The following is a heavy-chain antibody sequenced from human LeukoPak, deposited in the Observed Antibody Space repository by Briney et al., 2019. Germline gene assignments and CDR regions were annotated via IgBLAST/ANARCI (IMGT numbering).Heavy chain of an antibody. Sequence: GGSLRLSCAASAFTFSTYWMSWVRQAPGKGLEWVTNIKEDGSEINYVDSVTGRFTISRDNAKISLYLQMNSLRVEDTAVYYCARDRGYSNFDYWGQGTLVTVSS. CDR3: ARDRGYSNFDY. J-gene: IGHJ4*02. V-gene: IGHV3-7*01. CDR2: IKEDGSEI. CDR1: AFTFSTYW. D-gene: IGHD4-23*01.